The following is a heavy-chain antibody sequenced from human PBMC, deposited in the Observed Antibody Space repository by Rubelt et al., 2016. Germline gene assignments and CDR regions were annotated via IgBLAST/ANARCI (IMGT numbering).Heavy chain of an antibody. D-gene: IGHD1-26*01. CDR3: ARQWVVGVSLVMHDWFDP. Sequence: QPQLQESGPGLVKPSETLSLTCSVSGDSISGSNNYWAWIRQPPEKGLEWIGSVFYSGDTYYNPSLKSRVTIAVDTSKNHFSLRLDSGTASDTAVYYGARQWVVGVSLVMHDWFDPWGQGTLVTVSS. CDR1: GDSISGSNNY. J-gene: IGHJ5*02. CDR2: VFYSGDT. V-gene: IGHV4-39*01.